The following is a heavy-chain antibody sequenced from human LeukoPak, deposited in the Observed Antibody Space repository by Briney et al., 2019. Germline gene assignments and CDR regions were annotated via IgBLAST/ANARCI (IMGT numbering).Heavy chain of an antibody. J-gene: IGHJ4*02. CDR2: ISGSGTNT. Sequence: QPGGSLRLSCAASGFTFRHYAMNWVRQAPGKGLEWVSVISGSGTNTSYADSVKGRFTISRDNSRNTLFLQMNDLRAEDTALYYCAKDAHSIYYYDSSVYYSFDSWGQGTQVTVSS. V-gene: IGHV3-23*01. CDR3: AKDAHSIYYYDSSVYYSFDS. CDR1: GFTFRHYA. D-gene: IGHD3-22*01.